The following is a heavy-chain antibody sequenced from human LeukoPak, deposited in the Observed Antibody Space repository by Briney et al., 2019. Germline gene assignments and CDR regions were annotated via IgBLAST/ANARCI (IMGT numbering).Heavy chain of an antibody. CDR2: ISAYNGNT. CDR1: GYTFTSYG. CDR3: ARDVSDYPLGRLVDY. J-gene: IGHJ4*02. V-gene: IGHV1-18*01. Sequence: GASVKVSCKASGYTFTSYGISWVRQAPGQGLEWMGWISAYNGNTNYAQKLQGRVTMTTDTSTSTAYMELRSLRSDDTAVYYCARDVSDYPLGRLVDYWGQGTLVTVSS. D-gene: IGHD4-11*01.